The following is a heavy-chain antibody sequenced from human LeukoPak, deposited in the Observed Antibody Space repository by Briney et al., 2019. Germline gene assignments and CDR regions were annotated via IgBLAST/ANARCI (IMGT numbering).Heavy chain of an antibody. CDR1: GFTFTSYA. D-gene: IGHD1-26*01. CDR2: ISDSSGRT. V-gene: IGHV3-23*01. J-gene: IGHJ4*02. Sequence: GGSLRLSCAASGFTFTSYAMSWVLQAPGKGLEWVSTISDSSGRTYYADSVKGRFTISRENAKNSLYLQMNSLRAEDTAVYYCVRQKKSHGNFDYWGQGTLVTVSS. CDR3: VRQKKSHGNFDY.